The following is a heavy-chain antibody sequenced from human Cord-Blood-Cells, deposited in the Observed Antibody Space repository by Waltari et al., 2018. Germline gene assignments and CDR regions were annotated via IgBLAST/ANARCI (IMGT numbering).Heavy chain of an antibody. Sequence: QVQLVQSGAEVKKPGSSVKVSCKASGGTFSSYAISWMRQAPGQGLERMGRIIPILGIANYAQKFQGRVTITADKSTSTAYMELSSLRSEDTAVYYCARDRYSTYYFDYWGQGTLVTVSS. CDR3: ARDRYSTYYFDY. V-gene: IGHV1-69*09. D-gene: IGHD4-4*01. J-gene: IGHJ4*02. CDR1: GGTFSSYA. CDR2: IIPILGIA.